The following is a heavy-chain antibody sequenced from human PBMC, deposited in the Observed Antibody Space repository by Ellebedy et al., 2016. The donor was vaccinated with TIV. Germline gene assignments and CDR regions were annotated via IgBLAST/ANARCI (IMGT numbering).Heavy chain of an antibody. D-gene: IGHD3-22*01. CDR3: ARGGRDSSGHYEDWYYDL. V-gene: IGHV3-33*01. Sequence: GGSLRLSCAASGFTFSSYGMHWVRQAPGKGPEWVALIWFDGSKEYYADSVKGRFTITRDNSRNTVYLRMNSLRVEDTAVYYCARGGRDSSGHYEDWYYDLWGRGTLVTVSS. CDR1: GFTFSSYG. CDR2: IWFDGSKE. J-gene: IGHJ2*01.